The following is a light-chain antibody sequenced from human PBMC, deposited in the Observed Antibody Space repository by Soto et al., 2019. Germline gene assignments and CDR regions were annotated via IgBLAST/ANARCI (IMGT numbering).Light chain of an antibody. CDR1: SSDVGSYDL. J-gene: IGLJ2*01. Sequence: QSVLTQPASVSGSPGQSITISCTGTSSDVGSYDLVSWYQQHPDKAPKLMIYEVSKRPSGVSNRFSGSKSGNTASLTISGLQAEDESDYYCSSYAGGSTYVVFGGGTKVTVL. CDR2: EVS. CDR3: SSYAGGSTYVV. V-gene: IGLV2-23*02.